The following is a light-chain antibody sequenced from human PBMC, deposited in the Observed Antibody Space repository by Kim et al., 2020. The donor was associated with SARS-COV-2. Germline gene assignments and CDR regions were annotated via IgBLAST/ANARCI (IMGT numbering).Light chain of an antibody. J-gene: IGLJ2*01. V-gene: IGLV1-51*01. CDR1: SSKLGNNY. CDR3: GTWDSSLSAGV. CDR2: DNN. Sequence: GQKVPISCFGTSSKLGNNYVSWYQQLPETAPKLLLYDNNKRPSGIPDRFSGSKSGTSATLGITGLQTGDGADYYCGTWDSSLSAGVFGGGTQLTVL.